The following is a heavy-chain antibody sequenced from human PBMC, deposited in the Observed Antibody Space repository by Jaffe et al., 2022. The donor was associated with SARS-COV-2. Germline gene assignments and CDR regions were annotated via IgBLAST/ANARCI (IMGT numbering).Heavy chain of an antibody. CDR1: GFTFSSYW. V-gene: IGHV3-7*03. J-gene: IGHJ4*02. Sequence: EVQLVESGGGLVQPGGSLRLSCVASGFTFSSYWVTWVRQAPGKGLEWVANIKPDGSEKHHVDSVKGRFTISRDNAKNSLYLQMNSLRAEDTAVYYCARGGAGYSFGRRYFDYWGQGTLVTVSS. D-gene: IGHD5-18*01. CDR3: ARGGAGYSFGRRYFDY. CDR2: IKPDGSEK.